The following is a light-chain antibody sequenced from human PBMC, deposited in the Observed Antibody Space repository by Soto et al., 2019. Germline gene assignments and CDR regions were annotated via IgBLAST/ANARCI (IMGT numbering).Light chain of an antibody. V-gene: IGLV1-51*01. J-gene: IGLJ1*01. CDR1: SSNGRHNS. CDR3: GAWDDRLTVYV. Sequence: QSVLPPPPSVSAAPGQEVTISCSGSSSNGRHNSVSWYQHLPGTAPKLPINDNSTRPSGIPARFSGSKSGTSATLGITGLQHGDEADYYCGAWDDRLTVYVFGSGTKVTVL. CDR2: DNS.